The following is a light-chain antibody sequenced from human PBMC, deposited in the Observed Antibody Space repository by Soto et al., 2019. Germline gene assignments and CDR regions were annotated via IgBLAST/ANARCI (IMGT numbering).Light chain of an antibody. CDR1: QSLLHITGETF. CDR2: EVS. J-gene: IGKJ5*01. V-gene: IGKV2D-29*02. CDR3: TQSTQLPPP. Sequence: VMAQNPLSLTVAPGQPASISCTSSQSLLHITGETFLFWYLQKPGQSPQLLIYEVSTRVSGVPDRFSGSGSGTDFTLEISRVETDDVGIYYCTQSTQLPPPFGQGGRLEI.